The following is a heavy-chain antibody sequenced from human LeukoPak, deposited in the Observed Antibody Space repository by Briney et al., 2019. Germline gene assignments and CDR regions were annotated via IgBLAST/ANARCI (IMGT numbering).Heavy chain of an antibody. D-gene: IGHD2-8*01. CDR1: GFSFSGYW. J-gene: IGHJ4*02. Sequence: GGSLRLSCVTSGFSFSGYWMGWVRQAPGKGLEWVANIKEDGSEKDYVDSVKGRFTISRDNAKNSLYLQMNSLRAEDTALYYCAKAPVLYCMVIYYFDYWGQGTLVTVSS. CDR2: IKEDGSEK. CDR3: AKAPVLYCMVIYYFDY. V-gene: IGHV3-7*03.